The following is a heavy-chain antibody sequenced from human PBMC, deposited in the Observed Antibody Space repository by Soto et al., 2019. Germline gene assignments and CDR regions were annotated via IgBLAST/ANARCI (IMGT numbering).Heavy chain of an antibody. Sequence: SETLSLTCTVSGGSISSYYWSWIRQPPGKGLEWIGYIYYSGSTYYNPSLKSRVTISVDTSKNQFSLKLSSVTAADTAVYYCARMDRPGSYRPYKFDYWGQGTLVTVSS. CDR1: GGSISSYY. CDR2: IYYSGST. V-gene: IGHV4-59*04. J-gene: IGHJ4*02. D-gene: IGHD3-16*02. CDR3: ARMDRPGSYRPYKFDY.